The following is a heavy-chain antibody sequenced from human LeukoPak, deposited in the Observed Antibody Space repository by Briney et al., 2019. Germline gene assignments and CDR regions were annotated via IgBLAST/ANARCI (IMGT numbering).Heavy chain of an antibody. CDR1: GGSISSYY. V-gene: IGHV4-59*01. D-gene: IGHD3-22*01. CDR2: ISYSGSA. Sequence: SETLSLTCTVSGGSISSYYWSWIRQPPGKGLEYIGYISYSGSANYNPSLKSRVTISGDTSKNQFSLRLSSVTAADTAVYYCARANAYSYDGSGYYASHSYYYMDVWGNGTTVTVSS. CDR3: ARANAYSYDGSGYYASHSYYYMDV. J-gene: IGHJ6*03.